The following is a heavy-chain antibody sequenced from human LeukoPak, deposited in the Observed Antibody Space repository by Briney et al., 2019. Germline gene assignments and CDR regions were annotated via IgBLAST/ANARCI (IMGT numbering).Heavy chain of an antibody. Sequence: ASVKVSCKASGYTFTGYYMHWVRQGPGQGLERMGWINPNSGGTNYAQKFQGRVTMTRDTSISTAYMELSRLRSDDTAVYYCARDFRAAMVSDWFDPWGQGTLVTVSS. V-gene: IGHV1-2*02. CDR2: INPNSGGT. CDR1: GYTFTGYY. J-gene: IGHJ5*02. D-gene: IGHD5-18*01. CDR3: ARDFRAAMVSDWFDP.